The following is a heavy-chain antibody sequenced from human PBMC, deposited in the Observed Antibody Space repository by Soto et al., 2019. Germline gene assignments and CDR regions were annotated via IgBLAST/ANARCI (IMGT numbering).Heavy chain of an antibody. D-gene: IGHD6-13*01. CDR1: GFTFSSYA. CDR3: AKGGSWYGLGYYGMDV. Sequence: EVQLLESGGGLVQPGGSLRLSCAASGFTFSSYAMSWVRQAPGKGLEWVSAISGSGGSTYYADSVKGRFTISRDNSKNTLYLHMNSLRAEDTAVYYCAKGGSWYGLGYYGMDVWGQGTTVTVSS. J-gene: IGHJ6*02. CDR2: ISGSGGST. V-gene: IGHV3-23*01.